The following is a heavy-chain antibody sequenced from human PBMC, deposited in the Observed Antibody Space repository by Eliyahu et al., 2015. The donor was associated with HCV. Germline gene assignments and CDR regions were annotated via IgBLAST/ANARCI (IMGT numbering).Heavy chain of an antibody. CDR3: VRTHDRVLLDY. CDR1: GFTFSMYA. D-gene: IGHD2-15*01. V-gene: IGHV3-23*04. J-gene: IGHJ4*02. Sequence: EVQLVESGXGXVQSGGSXRXSCAASGFTFSMYAMXWVRQAPGKGLEWVSTVTGSGAKTYYADSVKGXFTISRENSENTLYLQLNSLRAADTALYYCVRTHDRVLLDYWGQGTLVTVSS. CDR2: VTGSGAKT.